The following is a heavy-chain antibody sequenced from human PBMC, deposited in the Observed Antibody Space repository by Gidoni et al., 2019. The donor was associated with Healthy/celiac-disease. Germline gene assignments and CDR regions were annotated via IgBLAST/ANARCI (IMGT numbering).Heavy chain of an antibody. Sequence: QVQLVQSGAAVTKPGSSVKVSCKASGGTFSSYAISWVRQAPGQGLEGMGGIIPIFGTANYAQKFQGRVTITADESTSTAYMELSRLRSEDTAVYYCARDPEDTIFGVATNSDYWGQGTLVTVSS. J-gene: IGHJ4*02. V-gene: IGHV1-69*01. CDR3: ARDPEDTIFGVATNSDY. CDR2: IIPIFGTA. D-gene: IGHD3-3*01. CDR1: GGTFSSYA.